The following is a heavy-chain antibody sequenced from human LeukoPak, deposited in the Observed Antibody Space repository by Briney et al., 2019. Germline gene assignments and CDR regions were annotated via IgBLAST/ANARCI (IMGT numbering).Heavy chain of an antibody. D-gene: IGHD6-19*01. CDR3: ASAGIAVAGIHL. CDR2: ISSSSSYI. V-gene: IGHV3-21*01. J-gene: IGHJ5*02. CDR1: GFTFSSYS. Sequence: GGSLRLSCAASGFTFSSYSMNWVRQAPGKGLEWVSSISSSSSYIYYAGSVKGRFTISRDNAKNSLYLQMNSLRAEDTAVYYCASAGIAVAGIHLWGQGTLVTVSS.